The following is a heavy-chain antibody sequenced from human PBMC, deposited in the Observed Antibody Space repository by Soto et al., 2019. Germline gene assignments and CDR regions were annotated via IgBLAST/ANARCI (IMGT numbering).Heavy chain of an antibody. CDR2: IPYDGSYK. CDR3: ARAVRTQLDLWSTSGMDV. J-gene: IGHJ6*02. CDR1: GFTFSDDA. V-gene: IGHV3-30*04. Sequence: QVQLVESGGGVVQPGRSLRLSCVASGFTFSDDAMHWVRQAPGKGLEWVAVIPYDGSYKNYADSVRGRFTISRDNSKNSLSLQMNSMRADDTAVYYCARAVRTQLDLWSTSGMDVWGQGTTVTVSS. D-gene: IGHD3-3*01.